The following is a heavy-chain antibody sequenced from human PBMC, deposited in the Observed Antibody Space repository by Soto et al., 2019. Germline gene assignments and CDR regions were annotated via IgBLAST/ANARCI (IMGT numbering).Heavy chain of an antibody. CDR1: GGTFSSYA. D-gene: IGHD3-22*01. CDR2: IIPIFGTA. Sequence: QVQLVQSGAEVKKPGSSVKVSCKASGGTFSSYASSWVRQAPGQRLEWMGGIIPIFGTANYAQKFQGRVTITADESTSTAYMELSSLRSEDTAVYYCARGSHDSSGYYYGSLVLADYWGQGTLVTVSS. V-gene: IGHV1-69*12. CDR3: ARGSHDSSGYYYGSLVLADY. J-gene: IGHJ4*02.